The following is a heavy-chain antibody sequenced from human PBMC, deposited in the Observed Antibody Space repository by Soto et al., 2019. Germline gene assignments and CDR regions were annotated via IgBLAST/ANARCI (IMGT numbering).Heavy chain of an antibody. Sequence: EVQLLESGVGLVQPEGSLRLSCAASGFNFSSHAMSWVLQAPGKGLEWVSAISYSGTTTYYAESVKGRFTISRDNSKNTLYLQMTSLRVEDTAIYYCAKRFTLFGEVKLSPDFDYWGQGTLVTVSS. CDR1: GFNFSSHA. CDR3: AKRFTLFGEVKLSPDFDY. V-gene: IGHV3-23*01. CDR2: ISYSGTTT. D-gene: IGHD3-3*01. J-gene: IGHJ4*02.